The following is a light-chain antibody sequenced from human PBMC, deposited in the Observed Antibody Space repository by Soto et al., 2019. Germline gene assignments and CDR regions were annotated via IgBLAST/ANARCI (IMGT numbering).Light chain of an antibody. J-gene: IGKJ5*01. CDR2: AAS. CDR1: QGISSY. Sequence: DIQLTQSPSFLSASVGDRVTITCRASQGISSYLAWYQQKPGKAPKLLIYAASTLQSGVPSRFSGSGSGTEFTLTISSLQPEDFATYYCQQLNSYPITFGQGTRLEI. CDR3: QQLNSYPIT. V-gene: IGKV1-9*01.